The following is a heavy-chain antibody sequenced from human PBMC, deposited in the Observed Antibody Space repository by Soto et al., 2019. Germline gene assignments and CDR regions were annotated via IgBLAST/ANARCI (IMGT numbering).Heavy chain of an antibody. CDR1: GYTFSIYG. CDR2: IKAYNGNT. J-gene: IGHJ4*02. Sequence: ASVKVSCKASGYTFSIYGINWVRQAPGQGLEWMGWIKAYNGNTKYAQNLQGRMTMTTDTSTSTAYMELRSLRSDDTAVYYCARDLDGSGSYYTDYWGQGTLVTVSS. V-gene: IGHV1-18*01. CDR3: ARDLDGSGSYYTDY. D-gene: IGHD3-10*01.